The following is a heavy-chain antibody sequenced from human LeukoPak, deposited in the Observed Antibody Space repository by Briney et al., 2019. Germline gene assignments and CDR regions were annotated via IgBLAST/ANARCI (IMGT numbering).Heavy chain of an antibody. CDR2: INHSGST. Sequence: SETLSLTCAVYGGSFSGYYWSWIRQPPGKGLEWIGEINHSGSTNYNPSLKSRVTISVDTSKNQFSLKLSSVTVADTAVYYCARGPYSSGWRRTYFQHWGQGTLVTVSS. CDR1: GGSFSGYY. J-gene: IGHJ1*01. V-gene: IGHV4-34*01. D-gene: IGHD6-19*01. CDR3: ARGPYSSGWRRTYFQH.